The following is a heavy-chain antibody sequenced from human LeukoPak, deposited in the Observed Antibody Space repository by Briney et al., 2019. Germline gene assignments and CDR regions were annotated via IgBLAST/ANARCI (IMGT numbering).Heavy chain of an antibody. CDR1: GGSISSSTFY. V-gene: IGHV4-39*07. J-gene: IGHJ6*03. D-gene: IGHD5-18*01. CDR2: LYYSGST. Sequence: SETLSLTCTVSGGSISSSTFYWGWIRQPPGKGLEWIGSLYYSGSTYYNPSLKSRVTISVDTSKNQFSLKLSSVTAADTAVYYCARDGGYSYGYVWYYYYMDVWGKGTTVTVSS. CDR3: ARDGGYSYGYVWYYYYMDV.